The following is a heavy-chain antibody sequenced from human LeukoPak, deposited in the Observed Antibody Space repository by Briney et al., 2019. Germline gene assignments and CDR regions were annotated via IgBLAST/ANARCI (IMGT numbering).Heavy chain of an antibody. D-gene: IGHD3-10*01. Sequence: PSETLSLTCTVSGGSISSYYWSWIRQPAGKGLEWIGRIYTSGSTNYNPSLKSRVTMSVDTSKNQFSLKLNSVTAADTVVYYCAGSSYYYAADAFDIWGQGTMVTVSS. J-gene: IGHJ3*02. CDR3: AGSSYYYAADAFDI. V-gene: IGHV4-4*07. CDR1: GGSISSYY. CDR2: IYTSGST.